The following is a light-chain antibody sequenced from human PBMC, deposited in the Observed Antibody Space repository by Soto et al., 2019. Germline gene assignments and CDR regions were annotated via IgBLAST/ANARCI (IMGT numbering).Light chain of an antibody. Sequence: QSVLTQPPSVSEAPGQRVTISCTGSSSNIGAGYDVHWYQQLPGTAPKLLIYGNSNRPSGVPDRFSGSKSGTSASLAITGLQAEDEADYYCQSYDSSLSVRGVVFGGGTQLTVL. CDR2: GNS. J-gene: IGLJ2*01. V-gene: IGLV1-40*01. CDR3: QSYDSSLSVRGVV. CDR1: SSNIGAGYD.